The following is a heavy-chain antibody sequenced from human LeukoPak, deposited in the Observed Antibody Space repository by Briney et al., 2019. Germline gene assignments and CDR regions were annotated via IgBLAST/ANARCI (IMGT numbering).Heavy chain of an antibody. V-gene: IGHV3-53*01. CDR3: ARGGALGTYSSSWYGRSGYSYGSEPDY. Sequence: GGSLRLSCAASGFIVSSNYMSWVRQAPGKGLEWVSVIYSGGSTYYADSVKGRFTISRDNSKNTLYLQMNSLRAEDTAVYYCARGGALGTYSSSWYGRSGYSYGSEPDYWGQGTLVTVSS. D-gene: IGHD5-18*01. J-gene: IGHJ4*02. CDR1: GFIVSSNY. CDR2: IYSGGST.